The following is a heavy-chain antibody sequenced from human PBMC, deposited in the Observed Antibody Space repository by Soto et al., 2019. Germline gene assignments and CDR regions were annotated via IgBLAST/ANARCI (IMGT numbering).Heavy chain of an antibody. Sequence: EVQLVESGGGLIQPGGSLKPSCAASGFTVGNNYMSWVRQAPGKGLEWVSLIYSTGTTKYADSVKGRFTVSRDNAKNTLYLQINSLRAEDTAVYYCAKDGRGTGSHYNSSGYWGQGTLDTVSS. D-gene: IGHD3-10*01. CDR1: GFTVGNNY. CDR2: IYSTGTT. J-gene: IGHJ4*02. V-gene: IGHV3-53*01. CDR3: AKDGRGTGSHYNSSGY.